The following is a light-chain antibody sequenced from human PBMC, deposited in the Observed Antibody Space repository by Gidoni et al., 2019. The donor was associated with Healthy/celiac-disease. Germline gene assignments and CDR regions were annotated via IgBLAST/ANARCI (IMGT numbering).Light chain of an antibody. J-gene: IGKJ3*01. CDR1: QSISSW. CDR3: QQYNSYSA. CDR2: KAS. V-gene: IGKV1-5*03. Sequence: DIQMTQSPSTLSASVGDRVTITCRASQSISSWLAWYPQKPGKAPKLLIYKASSLESGVPSRFSGSGSGTEFTLTISSLQPDDFATYYCQQYNSYSAFXPXTKVDIK.